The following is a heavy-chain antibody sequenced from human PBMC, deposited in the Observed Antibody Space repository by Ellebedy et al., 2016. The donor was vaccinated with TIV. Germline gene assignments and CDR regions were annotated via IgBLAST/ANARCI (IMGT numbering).Heavy chain of an antibody. CDR1: GFTFSSYG. CDR3: AREDIVVVTAIRAPRSYYYYGMDV. J-gene: IGHJ6*02. V-gene: IGHV3-33*08. Sequence: GESLKISCAASGFTFSSYGMHWVRQAPGKGLEWVAVIWYDGSNKYYADSVKGRFTISRDNSKNTLYLQMNSLRAEDTAVYYCAREDIVVVTAIRAPRSYYYYGMDVWGQGTTVTVSS. CDR2: IWYDGSNK. D-gene: IGHD2-21*02.